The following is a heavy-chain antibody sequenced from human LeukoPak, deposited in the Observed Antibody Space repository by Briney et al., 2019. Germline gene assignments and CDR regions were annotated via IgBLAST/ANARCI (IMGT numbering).Heavy chain of an antibody. CDR2: ISSRGDST. CDR3: VKGPRPDITVAHTVEN. CDR1: GFMFSNDA. D-gene: IGHD6-19*01. V-gene: IGHV3-23*01. J-gene: IGHJ4*02. Sequence: GGSLILSCAASGFMFSNDAMSWVRQVPGRGLEWVSTISSRGDSTYVADSVKGRFTISRDNSKNSLYLQMNTVRAEDTAVYYCVKGPRPDITVAHTVENWGQGTLVTVSS.